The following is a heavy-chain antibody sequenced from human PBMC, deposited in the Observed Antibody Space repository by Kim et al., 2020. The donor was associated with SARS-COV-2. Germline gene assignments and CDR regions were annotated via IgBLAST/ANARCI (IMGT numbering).Heavy chain of an antibody. J-gene: IGHJ6*02. Sequence: GGSLRLSCAASGFTFSSYGMHWVRQAPGKGLEWVAVISYDGSNKYYADSVKGRFTISRDNSKNTLYLQMNSLRAEDTAVYYCAKEEGSGYSSGWTYYYYGIDVWGQGTTFTVSS. CDR3: AKEEGSGYSSGWTYYYYGIDV. CDR2: ISYDGSNK. V-gene: IGHV3-30*18. CDR1: GFTFSSYG. D-gene: IGHD6-19*01.